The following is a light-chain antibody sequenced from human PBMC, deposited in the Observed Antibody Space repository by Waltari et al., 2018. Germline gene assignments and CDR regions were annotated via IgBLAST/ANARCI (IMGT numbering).Light chain of an antibody. CDR1: QSINTW. V-gene: IGKV1-5*03. CDR3: QQHNSYPIT. J-gene: IGKJ5*01. CDR2: QAS. Sequence: DIQMTQSPSTLSASVGDRVTISCRSSQSINTWLAWYQERPGKGPNLLIYQASTLKSGVPSRFSGSGSGTDFTLTISSLQPDDFATYYCQQHNSYPITFGQGTRLEIK.